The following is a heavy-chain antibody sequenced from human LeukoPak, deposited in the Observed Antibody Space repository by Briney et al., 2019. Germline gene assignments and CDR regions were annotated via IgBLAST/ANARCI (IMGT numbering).Heavy chain of an antibody. Sequence: SSETLSLTCTASGGSISSYYWSWIRQPPGKGLEWIGYIYYSGSTNYNPSLKSRVTISVDTSKNQFSLKLSSVTAADTAVYYCARYHHDYGDFNFDYWGQGTLVTVSS. J-gene: IGHJ4*02. CDR2: IYYSGST. V-gene: IGHV4-59*01. D-gene: IGHD4-17*01. CDR1: GGSISSYY. CDR3: ARYHHDYGDFNFDY.